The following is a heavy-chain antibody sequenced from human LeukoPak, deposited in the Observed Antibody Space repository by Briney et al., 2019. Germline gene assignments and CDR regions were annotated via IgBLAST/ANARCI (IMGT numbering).Heavy chain of an antibody. CDR1: GGSFSSYA. D-gene: IGHD3-10*01. Sequence: SVKVSCRASGGSFSSYAISWVRQAPGQGLEWMGGIIPMFRTANYAQNFQVRVTITVDESTSTVYMELSSLRSEDTAVYYCARDKFGAGTYVFDYWGQGTLVTVSS. J-gene: IGHJ4*02. CDR2: IIPMFRTA. V-gene: IGHV1-69*13. CDR3: ARDKFGAGTYVFDY.